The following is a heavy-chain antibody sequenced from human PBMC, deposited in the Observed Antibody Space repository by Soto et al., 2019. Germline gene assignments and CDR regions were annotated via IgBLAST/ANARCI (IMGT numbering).Heavy chain of an antibody. CDR3: ARDFSADGSWYYFDY. CDR2: INAGNGNT. Sequence: QVQLVQSGAEVKKPGASVKVSCKASGYTFTSYAMHWVRQAPGQRLEWMGWINAGNGNTKYSQKFQGRVTITRDTSAITAYMALRSLRSEDTAVYYCARDFSADGSWYYFDYFAHGTLVTVSS. V-gene: IGHV1-3*01. J-gene: IGHJ4*01. CDR1: GYTFTSYA. D-gene: IGHD6-13*01.